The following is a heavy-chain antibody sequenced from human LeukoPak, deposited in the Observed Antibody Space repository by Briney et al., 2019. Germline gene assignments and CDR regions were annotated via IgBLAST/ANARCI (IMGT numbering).Heavy chain of an antibody. Sequence: GRSLRLSCAASGFTFSSYAMHWVRQAPGKGLEWVAVISYDGSNKYYADSVKGRFTISRGNSKNTLYLQMNSLRAEDAAVYYCAEIFIWGQGTLVTVSS. D-gene: IGHD3-3*01. CDR1: GFTFSSYA. CDR3: AEIFI. CDR2: ISYDGSNK. J-gene: IGHJ4*02. V-gene: IGHV3-30-3*01.